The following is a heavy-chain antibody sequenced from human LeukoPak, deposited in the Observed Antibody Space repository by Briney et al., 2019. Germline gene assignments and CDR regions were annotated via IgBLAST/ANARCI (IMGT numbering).Heavy chain of an antibody. V-gene: IGHV4-59*01. CDR3: ARGGYYGSGNDFRFDP. CDR1: GGSISSYY. D-gene: IGHD3-10*01. J-gene: IGHJ5*02. Sequence: WETLSLTCTVSGGSISSYYWSWIRQPPGKGLEWIGYIYYSGSTNYKPSLKSRVTISVDTSKNQFSLKLNSVTAADTAVYYCARGGYYGSGNDFRFDPWGQGTLVTVSS. CDR2: IYYSGST.